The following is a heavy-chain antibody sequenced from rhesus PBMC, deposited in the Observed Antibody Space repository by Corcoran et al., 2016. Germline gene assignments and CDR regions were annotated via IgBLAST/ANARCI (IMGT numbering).Heavy chain of an antibody. CDR1: GYPISSGSY. CDR3: ARSPGNWNPGDV. V-gene: IGHV4S14*01. Sequence: QVQLQASGPGLVKPSETLSLPCAVSGYPISSGSYWNWIRRPPGKGRGGIGSIYGSGGSNYLNPSLKSRVTLSVDTSKNQFSLKLSSVTAADTAVYYCARSPGNWNPGDVWGRGVLVTVSS. D-gene: IGHD1-26*01. CDR2: IYGSGGSN. J-gene: IGHJ5-2*02.